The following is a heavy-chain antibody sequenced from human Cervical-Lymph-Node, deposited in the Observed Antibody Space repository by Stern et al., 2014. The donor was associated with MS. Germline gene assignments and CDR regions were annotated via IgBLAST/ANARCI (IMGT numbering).Heavy chain of an antibody. V-gene: IGHV4-59*02. D-gene: IGHD3-22*01. J-gene: IGHJ4*02. CDR1: GGSVDIYY. CDR2: MSYRGSS. CDR3: ARRGEGYYDFSGYYLNYFDY. Sequence: QLQLQESGPGLVKPSETLSLTCTVSGGSVDIYYWSWIRQPPGKGLEWIGYMSYRGSSNYNPSLKRRVTISIDASKNQFSLKLSSVTAADTAVYYCARRGEGYYDFSGYYLNYFDYWGQGALVTVSS.